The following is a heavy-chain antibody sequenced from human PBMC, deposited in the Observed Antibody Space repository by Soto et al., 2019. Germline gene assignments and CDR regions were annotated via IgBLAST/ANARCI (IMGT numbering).Heavy chain of an antibody. Sequence: SETLSLTCSVSGASISGFYWSWIRKSAGKGLEWIGRIYATGTTDYNPSLKSRVMMSVDTSKKQFSLKLRSVTAADTAVYYCVRDGTKTLRDWLDPWGQGISVTVSS. CDR2: IYATGTT. D-gene: IGHD1-1*01. V-gene: IGHV4-4*07. CDR3: VRDGTKTLRDWLDP. CDR1: GASISGFY. J-gene: IGHJ5*02.